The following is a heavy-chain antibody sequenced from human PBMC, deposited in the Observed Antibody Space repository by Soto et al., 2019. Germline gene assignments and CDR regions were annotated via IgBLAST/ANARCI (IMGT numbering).Heavy chain of an antibody. CDR2: INPHGGST. V-gene: IGHV1-46*01. D-gene: IGHD3-3*01. Sequence: QVRLVQSGAEVRRPGASVKVSCKAPGDTFTSYYLNWVRQAPGQGLEWMGVINPHGGSTNYAQKFQGRVTMTRDAPRSTVYMELRSLRSDDTAIYYCARSSGGNFGIIIEGSNWFDPWGQGTLVTVSS. CDR1: GDTFTSYY. CDR3: ARSSGGNFGIIIEGSNWFDP. J-gene: IGHJ5*02.